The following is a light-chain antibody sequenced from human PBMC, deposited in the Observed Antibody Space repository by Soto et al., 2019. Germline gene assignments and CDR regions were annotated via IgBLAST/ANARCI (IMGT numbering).Light chain of an antibody. J-gene: IGLJ2*01. V-gene: IGLV1-44*01. CDR1: SSNIGSNT. CDR3: AAWDDSLNGLVL. CDR2: GSN. Sequence: QAVVTQPPSASGTPGQRVTISCSGGSSNIGSNTVNWYQQLPGTAPKLLIYGSNQRPSGVPDRFSGSKSGTSASLAISGLQSEDEADYYCAAWDDSLNGLVLFGGGTKLTVL.